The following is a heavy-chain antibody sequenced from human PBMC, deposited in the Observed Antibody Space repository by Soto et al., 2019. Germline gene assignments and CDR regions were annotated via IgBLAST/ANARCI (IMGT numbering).Heavy chain of an antibody. J-gene: IGHJ4*02. CDR3: AIANYGDNDY. CDR1: GYIFPSST. Sequence: QVQLMQSGAEVKKPGASVKVSCKAPGYIFPSSTTIWVRQAPGQGLEWMGWISAYNGNIKDAQKFQGRFTMTTDTSTSTAYMELSSLTSDDTAMYYCAIANYGDNDYWGQGTLVTVSS. D-gene: IGHD4-17*01. CDR2: ISAYNGNI. V-gene: IGHV1-18*01.